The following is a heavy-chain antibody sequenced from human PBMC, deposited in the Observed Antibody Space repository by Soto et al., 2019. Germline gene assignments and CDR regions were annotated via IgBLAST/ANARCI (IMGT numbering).Heavy chain of an antibody. CDR3: ARERQQKLVLRWFAP. D-gene: IGHD6-13*01. Sequence: SETLSLTGAASAGSISSSNWWSWVRQPRGKGLAWIGEIYHSGSTNYNQSLKSRVTISVDKSKNQSSLKLSSVTAADTAVYYCARERQQKLVLRWFAPWGQANLVTVS. V-gene: IGHV4-4*02. CDR1: AGSISSSNW. J-gene: IGHJ5*02. CDR2: IYHSGST.